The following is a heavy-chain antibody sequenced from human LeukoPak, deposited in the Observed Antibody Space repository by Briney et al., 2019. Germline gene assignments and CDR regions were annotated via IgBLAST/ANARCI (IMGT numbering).Heavy chain of an antibody. CDR1: GFTFSSYA. CDR2: ISYDGSNK. D-gene: IGHD1-26*01. Sequence: GGSLRLSCAASGFTFSSYAMHWVRQAPGKGLEWVAVISYDGSNKYYADSVKGRFTISRDNSKNTLYLQMNSLRAEDTAVYYCAKAPRGELGVFDYWGQGTLVTVSS. V-gene: IGHV3-30-3*01. J-gene: IGHJ4*02. CDR3: AKAPRGELGVFDY.